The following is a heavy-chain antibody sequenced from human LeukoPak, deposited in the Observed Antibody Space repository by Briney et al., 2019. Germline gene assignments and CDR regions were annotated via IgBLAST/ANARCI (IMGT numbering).Heavy chain of an antibody. D-gene: IGHD1-26*01. CDR3: AKGKVNHLGGLDY. CDR2: ISWNSGSI. V-gene: IGHV3-9*01. CDR1: GFTFDDYA. J-gene: IGHJ4*02. Sequence: GGSLRLSCAASGFTFDDYAMHWVRQAPGKGLEWVSGISWNSGSIGYADSVKGRFTISRDNSKNTFYPQMDSLRADDTAMYYCAKGKVNHLGGLDYWGQGTLVTVSS.